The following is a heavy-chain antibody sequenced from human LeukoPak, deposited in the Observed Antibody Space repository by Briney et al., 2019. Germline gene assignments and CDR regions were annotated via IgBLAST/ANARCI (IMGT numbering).Heavy chain of an antibody. V-gene: IGHV3-20*04. CDR3: ATAGYSSSWFWN. CDR2: INWNGGST. CDR1: GFTFDDYG. J-gene: IGHJ4*02. Sequence: PGGSLRLSCAASGFTFDDYGMSWVRQAPGKGLEWVSGINWNGGSTGYADSVKGRFTISRDNAKNSLYLQMNSLRAEDTAIYYCATAGYSSSWFWNWGLGTVVTVSS. D-gene: IGHD6-13*01.